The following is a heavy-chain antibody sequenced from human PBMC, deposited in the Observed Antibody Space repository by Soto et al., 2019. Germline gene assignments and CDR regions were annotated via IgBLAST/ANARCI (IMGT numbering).Heavy chain of an antibody. D-gene: IGHD6-19*01. J-gene: IGHJ4*02. Sequence: ASVKVSCKASGYTFTGYYMHWVRQAPGQGLEWMGWINPNSGGTNYAQKFQGWVTMTRDTSISTAYMELSRLRSDDTAVYYCARVGQWLTVYLDYWGQGTLVTVSS. CDR3: ARVGQWLTVYLDY. CDR2: INPNSGGT. V-gene: IGHV1-2*04. CDR1: GYTFTGYY.